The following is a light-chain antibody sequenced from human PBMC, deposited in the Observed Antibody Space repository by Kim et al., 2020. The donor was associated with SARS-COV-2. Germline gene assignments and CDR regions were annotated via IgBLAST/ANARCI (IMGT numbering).Light chain of an antibody. Sequence: DIQMTQSHSTLSASVGDRVTITCRASQSISSWLAWYQQKPGKAPKLLIYKASSLESGVPSRFSGSGSGTEFTLTISSLQRDDFATYYCQQYNSYPVTFGQGTKREI. CDR3: QQYNSYPVT. J-gene: IGKJ2*01. V-gene: IGKV1-5*03. CDR2: KAS. CDR1: QSISSW.